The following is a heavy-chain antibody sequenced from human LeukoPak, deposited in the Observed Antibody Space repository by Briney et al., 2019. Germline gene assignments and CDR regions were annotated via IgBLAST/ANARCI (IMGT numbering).Heavy chain of an antibody. CDR2: IYSSGST. V-gene: IGHV4-4*07. CDR1: GDSINSYY. Sequence: SETLSLTCTVSGDSINSYYWSWIRQPAGKGLEWIGHIYSSGSTSYNPSLKSRVTMSIDTSKNHFSLTLSSVTAADTAVYYCVRDGYGDRSDYWGQGTLVTVSS. CDR3: VRDGYGDRSDY. D-gene: IGHD4-17*01. J-gene: IGHJ4*02.